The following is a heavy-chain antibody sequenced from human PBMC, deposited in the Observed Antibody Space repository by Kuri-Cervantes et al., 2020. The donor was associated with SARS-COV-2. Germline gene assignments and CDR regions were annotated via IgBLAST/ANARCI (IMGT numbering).Heavy chain of an antibody. CDR3: ARDAPYYDILTGYSIQIRYYYYYYMDV. CDR1: GFTVSSNE. J-gene: IGHJ6*03. CDR2: ISGGST. V-gene: IGHV3-38-3*01. Sequence: GESLKISCAASGFTVSSNEMSWVRQAPGKGLEWVSSISGGSTYYADSRKGRFTISRDNSKNTLHLQMNSLRAEDTAVYYCARDAPYYDILTGYSIQIRYYYYYYMDVWGKGTTVTVSS. D-gene: IGHD3-9*01.